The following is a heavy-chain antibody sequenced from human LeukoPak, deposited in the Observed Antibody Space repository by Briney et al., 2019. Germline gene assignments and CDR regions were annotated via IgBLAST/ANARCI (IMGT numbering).Heavy chain of an antibody. V-gene: IGHV3-23*01. J-gene: IGHJ4*02. D-gene: IGHD1-26*01. CDR1: GFTFSSYA. Sequence: GGSLRLSCAASGFTFSSYAMSCVRQAPGQGLECVSAIRYSDGSTNYADSVKGRFAISRDNSKNTLYLQMNSLRAEDTAVCYCAKEVIGSHFDFWGQGTLVTVSS. CDR3: AKEVIGSHFDF. CDR2: IRYSDGST.